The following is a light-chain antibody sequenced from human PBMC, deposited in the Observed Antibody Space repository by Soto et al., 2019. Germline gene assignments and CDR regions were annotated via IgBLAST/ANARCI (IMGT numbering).Light chain of an antibody. CDR2: DAY. CDR3: QHRRSWPIT. CDR1: QSVDNY. J-gene: IGKJ4*01. Sequence: EIVLTQSPATLSLSPGERATLSCRASQSVDNYLAWYQQKPGQAPRLLIYDAYNRATGIPARFSGSGSGTDFSLTISSLEPEDFAVYYCQHRRSWPITFGGGTKVEIK. V-gene: IGKV3-11*01.